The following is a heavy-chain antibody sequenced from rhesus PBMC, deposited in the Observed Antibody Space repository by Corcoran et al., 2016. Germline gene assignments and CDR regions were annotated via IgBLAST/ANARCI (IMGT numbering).Heavy chain of an antibody. D-gene: IGHD4-23*01. CDR2: IHPGYGST. CDR3: AADLNTYIDY. J-gene: IGHJ4*01. V-gene: IGHV1-70*01. Sequence: QEQLVQSGAEVKKPGASVKVSCKASGYIFTSYVLSWLRQAPGQGLEWMRVIHPGYGSTSYAQKFQGSVTITADMSTSTVYMELSSLRSEDIAVYYCAADLNTYIDYLGQGVLVTVSS. CDR1: GYIFTSYV.